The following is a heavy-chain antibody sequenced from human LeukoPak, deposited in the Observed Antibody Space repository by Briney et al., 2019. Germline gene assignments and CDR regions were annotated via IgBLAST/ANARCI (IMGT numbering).Heavy chain of an antibody. CDR2: FSGSGGST. CDR1: GFTFSSYA. Sequence: GGSLRLSCAASGFTFSSYAMSWVRQAPGKGLECISGFSGSGGSTYYAGSVKGRSTISRDNSKNTLYLQMNSLRAEDTAVYYCAKDGPGEQWRGWWVDYWGQGTLVTVSS. V-gene: IGHV3-23*01. D-gene: IGHD6-19*01. CDR3: AKDGPGEQWRGWWVDY. J-gene: IGHJ4*02.